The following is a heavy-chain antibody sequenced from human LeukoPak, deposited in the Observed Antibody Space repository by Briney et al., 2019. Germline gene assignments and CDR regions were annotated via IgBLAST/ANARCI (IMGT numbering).Heavy chain of an antibody. CDR3: AREGPDSSGTLDY. V-gene: IGHV1-69*13. J-gene: IGHJ4*02. Sequence: SVKVSCKASGGTFSSYAISWVRQAPGQGLEWMGGIIPILGTANYAQKFQGRVTITADESTSTAYMELSSLRSEDTAVYYCAREGPDSSGTLDYWGQGTLVTVSS. CDR1: GGTFSSYA. D-gene: IGHD3-10*01. CDR2: IIPILGTA.